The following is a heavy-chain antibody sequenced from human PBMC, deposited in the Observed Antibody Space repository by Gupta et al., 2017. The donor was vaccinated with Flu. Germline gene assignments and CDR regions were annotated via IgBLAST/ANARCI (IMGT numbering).Heavy chain of an antibody. D-gene: IGHD2-2*01. CDR3: ARDSTHRGYYYYGMDV. CDR1: GGSISSYY. V-gene: IGHV4-59*01. CDR2: IYYSGST. J-gene: IGHJ6*02. Sequence: QVQLQESGPGLVTPSETLSLTCTVSGGSISSYYWSWIRQPPGKGLEWIGYIYYSGSTNYNPSLKSRVTISVDTSKNQFSLKLSSVTAADTAVYYCARDSTHRGYYYYGMDVWGQGTTVTVSS.